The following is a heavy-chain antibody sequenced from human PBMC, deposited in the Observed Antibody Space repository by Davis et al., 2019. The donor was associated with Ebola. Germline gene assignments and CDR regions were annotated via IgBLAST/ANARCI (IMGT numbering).Heavy chain of an antibody. CDR2: INPNSGGT. D-gene: IGHD2-21*02. CDR1: GYTFTGYY. Sequence: ASVKVSCKASGYTFTGYYMHWVRQAPGQGLEWMGWINPNSGGTNYAQKFQGRVTMTRDTSISTAYMELSRLRSDDTAVYYCARGWSHIVVVTAMNPYFDYWGQGTLVTVSS. J-gene: IGHJ4*02. V-gene: IGHV1-2*02. CDR3: ARGWSHIVVVTAMNPYFDY.